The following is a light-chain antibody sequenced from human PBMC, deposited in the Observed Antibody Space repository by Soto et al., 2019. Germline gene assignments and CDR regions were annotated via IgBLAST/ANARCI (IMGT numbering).Light chain of an antibody. CDR2: SGS. CDR1: QTVSSSY. Sequence: ELVLTQSPGTLSLSPGERATLSCRASQTVSSSYLAWYQQKPGQAPRLLIYSGSIRATGIPDRFSGSGSGTDFTLTISRLEPEGFTVYYCQQYGGSPWTFGQGTKVAIK. J-gene: IGKJ1*01. CDR3: QQYGGSPWT. V-gene: IGKV3-20*01.